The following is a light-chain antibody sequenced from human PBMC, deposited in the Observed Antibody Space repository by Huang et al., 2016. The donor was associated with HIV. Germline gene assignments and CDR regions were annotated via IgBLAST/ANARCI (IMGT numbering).Light chain of an antibody. Sequence: DIQMTQSPSSLSASVGDRVTITCQASQDISNYLNWYQSKPGKAPKLLIYDASYLETGVPSRVSGSGTGTDFTITISSLQPEDIETYYCQQYDTLTFGGGTKVEIK. CDR1: QDISNY. V-gene: IGKV1-33*01. J-gene: IGKJ4*01. CDR2: DAS. CDR3: QQYDTLT.